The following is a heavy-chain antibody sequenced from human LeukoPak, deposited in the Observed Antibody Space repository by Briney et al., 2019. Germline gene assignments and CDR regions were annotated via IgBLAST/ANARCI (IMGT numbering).Heavy chain of an antibody. J-gene: IGHJ4*02. V-gene: IGHV4-31*03. CDR1: GGSISSGGYY. CDR2: IYYSGGT. D-gene: IGHD1-26*01. Sequence: SQTLSLTCTVSGGSISSGGYYWSWIRQHPGKGLEWIGYIYYSGGTYYNPSLKSRVTISVDTSKNQFSLKLSSVTAADTAVYYCARVLGERGSYYVGYWGQGTLVTVSS. CDR3: ARVLGERGSYYVGY.